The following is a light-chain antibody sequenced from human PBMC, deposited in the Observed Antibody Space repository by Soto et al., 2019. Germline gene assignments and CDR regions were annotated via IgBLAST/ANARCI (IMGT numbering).Light chain of an antibody. CDR2: GTS. CDR1: QSVSSSY. J-gene: IGKJ2*01. V-gene: IGKV3-20*01. CDR3: QQFGTSTSTYT. Sequence: EIVLTQSPGTLSLSPGERATLSCRATQSVSSSYFAWYQQKPGQAPRLLIYGTSTRATGIPDRFSGSGSGTDFTLTISRLEPEDFAVYYCQQFGTSTSTYTFGQGTKLEI.